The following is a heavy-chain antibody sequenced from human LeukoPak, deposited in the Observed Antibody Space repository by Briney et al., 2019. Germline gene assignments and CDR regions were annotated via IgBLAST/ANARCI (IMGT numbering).Heavy chain of an antibody. CDR3: AREGLRYGESDAFDI. Sequence: SQTLSLTCTVSCGSISSGSYYWSWIRQPAGKGLEWIGRIYTSGSTNYNPSLKSRVTISVDTSKNQFSLKLSSVTAADTAVYYCAREGLRYGESDAFDIWGQGTMVTVSS. CDR1: CGSISSGSYY. D-gene: IGHD5-12*01. J-gene: IGHJ3*02. V-gene: IGHV4-61*02. CDR2: IYTSGST.